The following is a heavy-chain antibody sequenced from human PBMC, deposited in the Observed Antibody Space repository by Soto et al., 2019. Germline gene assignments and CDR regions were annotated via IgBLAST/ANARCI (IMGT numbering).Heavy chain of an antibody. Sequence: QVQLVQSGAEVKKPGSSVKVSCKASGGTFSSYAISWVRQAPGQGLEWMGGIIPIFGTANYAQKFQGRVTITEDESTSTAYMELSSLRAEDTAVYYCARGGSPIAVAGPFDYWGQGTLVTVSS. CDR3: ARGGSPIAVAGPFDY. V-gene: IGHV1-69*01. CDR1: GGTFSSYA. D-gene: IGHD6-19*01. J-gene: IGHJ4*02. CDR2: IIPIFGTA.